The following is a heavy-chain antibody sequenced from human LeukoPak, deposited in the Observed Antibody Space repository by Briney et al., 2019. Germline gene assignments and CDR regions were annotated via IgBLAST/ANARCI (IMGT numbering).Heavy chain of an antibody. D-gene: IGHD4-17*01. CDR1: GGSINDYY. J-gene: IGHJ4*02. Sequence: SETLSLTCTVSGGSINDYYWSWTRQPPGKGPEWIGYIYYRGSTNYNPSLKSRVSMSIDTSKNQFSLRLSSVTAADTAVYYCARLATYGDYSDWGQGTLVTVSS. CDR3: ARLATYGDYSD. V-gene: IGHV4-59*08. CDR2: IYYRGST.